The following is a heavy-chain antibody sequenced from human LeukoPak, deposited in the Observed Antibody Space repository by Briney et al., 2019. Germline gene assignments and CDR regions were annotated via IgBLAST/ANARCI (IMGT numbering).Heavy chain of an antibody. J-gene: IGHJ4*02. D-gene: IGHD2/OR15-2a*01. V-gene: IGHV3-33*01. CDR1: GFTFSSYG. Sequence: GGSLRLSCAASGFTFSSYGMHWVRQAPGKGLEWVAVIWYDGSNKYYTDSVKGRFTISRDNSKNTLYLQMNSLRAEDTAVYYCARGTRFYRLDYWGQGTLVTVSS. CDR3: ARGTRFYRLDY. CDR2: IWYDGSNK.